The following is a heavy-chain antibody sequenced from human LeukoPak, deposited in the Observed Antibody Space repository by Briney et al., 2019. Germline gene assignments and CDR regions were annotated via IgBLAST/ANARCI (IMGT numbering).Heavy chain of an antibody. Sequence: GGSLRLSCAASGFIFSNSWMSWVRQAPGKGLEWMANIRQDGSEKYYVDSVKGRFTISRDNAKNSLYLQMNSLRADDTAVYYCAREGSSLGGGWLPEGYYYYYMDVCGKGTTVTVSS. D-gene: IGHD6-19*01. V-gene: IGHV3-7*01. CDR1: GFIFSNSW. CDR2: IRQDGSEK. J-gene: IGHJ6*03. CDR3: AREGSSLGGGWLPEGYYYYYMDV.